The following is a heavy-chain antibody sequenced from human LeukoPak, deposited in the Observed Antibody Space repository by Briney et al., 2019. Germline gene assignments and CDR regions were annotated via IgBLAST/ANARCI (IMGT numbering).Heavy chain of an antibody. CDR2: TYTSGST. CDR1: GGSISSGSYY. V-gene: IGHV4-61*02. CDR3: ARGWFGELSS. Sequence: SQTLSLTCTVSGGSISSGSYYWSWIRQPAGKGLEWIGRTYTSGSTNYNPSLKSRVTISVDTSKNQFSLKLSSVTAADTAVYYCARGWFGELSSWGQGTLVTVSS. D-gene: IGHD3-10*01. J-gene: IGHJ5*02.